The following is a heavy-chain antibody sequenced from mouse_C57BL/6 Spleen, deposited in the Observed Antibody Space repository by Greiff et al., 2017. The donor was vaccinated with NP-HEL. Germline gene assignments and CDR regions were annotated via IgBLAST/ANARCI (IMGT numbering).Heavy chain of an antibody. V-gene: IGHV1-81*01. CDR3: AIYDYDRAMDY. J-gene: IGHJ4*01. Sequence: VQLQESGAELARPGASVKLSCKASGYTFTSYGISWVKQRTGQGLEWIGEIYPRSGNTYYNEKFKGKATLTADKSSSTAYMELRSLTSEDSAVYFCAIYDYDRAMDYWGQGTSVTVSS. CDR2: IYPRSGNT. D-gene: IGHD2-4*01. CDR1: GYTFTSYG.